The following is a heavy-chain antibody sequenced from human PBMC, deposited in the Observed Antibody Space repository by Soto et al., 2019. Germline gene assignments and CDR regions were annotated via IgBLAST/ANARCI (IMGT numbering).Heavy chain of an antibody. J-gene: IGHJ6*02. D-gene: IGHD6-19*01. CDR2: IIPIFGTA. CDR3: AREVAVAGEPDYYYYYGMDV. Sequence: QVQLVQSGAEVQKPGSSVKVSCKASGGTFSSYAISWVRQAPGQGLEWMGGIIPIFGTANYAQKFQGRVTITADKSTSTAYMELSSLRSEDTAVYYCAREVAVAGEPDYYYYYGMDVWGQGTTVTVSS. V-gene: IGHV1-69*06. CDR1: GGTFSSYA.